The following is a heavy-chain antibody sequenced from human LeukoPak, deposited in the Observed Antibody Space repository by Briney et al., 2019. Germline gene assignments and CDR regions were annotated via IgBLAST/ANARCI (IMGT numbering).Heavy chain of an antibody. J-gene: IGHJ5*02. D-gene: IGHD4-17*01. CDR3: AAEEETYGGFDP. Sequence: ASVKVSCKASGYTFTSSAMQWVRQARGQRLEWIGWIVVGSGNTNYAQKFQERVTITRDMSTSTAYMELSSLRSEDTAVYYCAAEEETYGGFDPWGQGTLVTVSS. V-gene: IGHV1-58*02. CDR1: GYTFTSSA. CDR2: IVVGSGNT.